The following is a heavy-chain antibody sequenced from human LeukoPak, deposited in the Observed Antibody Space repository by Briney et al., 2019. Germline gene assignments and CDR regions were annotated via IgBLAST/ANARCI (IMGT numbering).Heavy chain of an antibody. CDR2: IYPGDSDT. CDR1: GYSFTSYW. CDR3: ARLWVPGGSYYYDYFDY. J-gene: IGHJ4*02. V-gene: IGHV5-51*01. D-gene: IGHD1-26*01. Sequence: GESLKISCKGSGYSFTSYWIGWVRQMPGKGLEWMGIIYPGDSDTRYSASFQGQVTISADKSISTAYLQWSSLKASDTAMYYCARLWVPGGSYYYDYFDYWGQGTLVSVSS.